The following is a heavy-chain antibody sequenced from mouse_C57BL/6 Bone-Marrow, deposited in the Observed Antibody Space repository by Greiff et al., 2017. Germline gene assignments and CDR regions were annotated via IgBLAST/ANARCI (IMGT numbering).Heavy chain of an antibody. V-gene: IGHV2-9*01. Sequence: VKLMESGPGLVAPSQSLSITCTVSGFSLTSYGVDWVRQPPGKGLEWLGVIRGGGGTNNNSALMYSLGISKYKFKSQVFLKMNCLQTDDTAMYYSAEHTPLYCNSPYCAMDYWGQGTSVTVSS. CDR2: IRGGGGT. CDR3: AEHTPLYCNSPYCAMDY. J-gene: IGHJ4*01. CDR1: GFSLTSYG. D-gene: IGHD2-1*01.